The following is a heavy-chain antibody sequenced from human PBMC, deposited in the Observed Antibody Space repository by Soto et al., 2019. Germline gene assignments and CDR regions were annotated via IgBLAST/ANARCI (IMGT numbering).Heavy chain of an antibody. J-gene: IGHJ6*02. CDR2: IIPIFGTA. V-gene: IGHV1-69*12. CDR1: GGTFSSYA. Sequence: QVQLVQSGAEVKKPGSSVKVSCKASGGTFSSYAISWVRQAPGQGLEWMGGIIPIFGTANYAQKFQGRVTITADESTSTANMELSSLRSEDTAVYYCARSGQKGLYYYYGMDVWGQGTTVTVSS. CDR3: ARSGQKGLYYYYGMDV. D-gene: IGHD3-10*01.